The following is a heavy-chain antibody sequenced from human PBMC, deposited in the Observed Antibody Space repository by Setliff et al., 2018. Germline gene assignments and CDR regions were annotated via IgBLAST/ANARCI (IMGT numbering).Heavy chain of an antibody. CDR2: IYYSGST. Sequence: SETLSLTCTVSGGSISSYYWSWIRQPPGKGLEWIGYIYYSGSTNYNPSLKSRVTISVDTSKNQFSLKLSSVTAADTAVYYCARVVESSGYYHYYYYMDVWGKGTTVTVS. CDR1: GGSISSYY. D-gene: IGHD3-22*01. J-gene: IGHJ6*03. V-gene: IGHV4-59*01. CDR3: ARVVESSGYYHYYYYMDV.